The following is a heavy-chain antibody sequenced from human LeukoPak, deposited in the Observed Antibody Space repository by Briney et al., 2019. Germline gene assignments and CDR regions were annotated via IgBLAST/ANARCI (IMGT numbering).Heavy chain of an antibody. CDR3: ARSLLWFGELWSGIFDY. CDR2: INHSGST. V-gene: IGHV4-34*01. Sequence: SETLSLTCAVYGGSFSGYYWSWIRQPPGKGLEWIGEINHSGSTNYNPSLKSRVTISVDTSKNQFSLKLSSVTAADTAVYYCARSLLWFGELWSGIFDYWGQGTLVTVSS. J-gene: IGHJ4*02. D-gene: IGHD3-10*01. CDR1: GGSFSGYY.